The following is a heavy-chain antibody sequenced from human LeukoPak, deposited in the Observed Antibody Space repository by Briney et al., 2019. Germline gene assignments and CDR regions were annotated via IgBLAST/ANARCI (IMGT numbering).Heavy chain of an antibody. J-gene: IGHJ4*02. CDR3: ARYCSSTSCSSSYYFDY. CDR1: GGSISSGGYS. D-gene: IGHD2-2*01. CDR2: IYHSGST. Sequence: SETLSLTCAVSGGSISSGGYSWSWIRQPPGKGLEWIGYIYHSGSTYYNPSLKSRVTISVDRSKNQFSLKLSSVTAADTAVYYCARYCSSTSCSSSYYFDYWGQGTPVTVSS. V-gene: IGHV4-30-2*01.